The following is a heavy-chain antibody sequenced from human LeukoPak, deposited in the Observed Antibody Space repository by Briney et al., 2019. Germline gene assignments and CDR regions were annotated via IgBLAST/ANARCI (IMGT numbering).Heavy chain of an antibody. Sequence: SETLSLTCTVSGDSISTYYWSWIRQPPGKGLEWIGYIYSSGSTNYNPSLKSRVTISVDTSKNQFSLKLSSVTAADTALYYCAGATGYYYDSWGQGTLVTVSS. CDR1: GDSISTYY. J-gene: IGHJ4*02. CDR3: AGATGYYYDS. D-gene: IGHD3-9*01. V-gene: IGHV4-59*01. CDR2: IYSSGST.